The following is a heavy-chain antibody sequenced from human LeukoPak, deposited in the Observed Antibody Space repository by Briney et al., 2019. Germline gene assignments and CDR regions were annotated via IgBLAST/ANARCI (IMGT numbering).Heavy chain of an antibody. CDR3: SAPFQRYCNSSYCYATPYRS. Sequence: GGSLSLSCAASGFTLSNACMSGVRQAPGKGLEWVGRIKSKSDGGTTDYAEPVKGRFTISRDDSNKMMYLEMNSLKTEDTAVYYCSAPFQRYCNSSYCYATPYRSWGQGTLVTVSS. J-gene: IGHJ4*02. D-gene: IGHD2/OR15-2a*01. CDR2: IKSKSDGGTT. V-gene: IGHV3-15*01. CDR1: GFTLSNAC.